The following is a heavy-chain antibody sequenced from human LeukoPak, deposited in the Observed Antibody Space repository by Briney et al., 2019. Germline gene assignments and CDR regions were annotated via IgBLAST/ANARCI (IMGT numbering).Heavy chain of an antibody. CDR2: IYHSGST. J-gene: IGHJ4*02. CDR1: GYFLSRGYY. D-gene: IGHD1-1*01. V-gene: IGHV4-38-2*02. Sequence: SETLSLTWPVSGYFLSRGYYGGWIRQDPGKGLEWIGSIYHSGSTYYNTSIKSRVTISVDTSKNQFSLKLSSVTAADTAVYYCARATAGTTLFEGIDYWGQGTLVTVSS. CDR3: ARATAGTTLFEGIDY.